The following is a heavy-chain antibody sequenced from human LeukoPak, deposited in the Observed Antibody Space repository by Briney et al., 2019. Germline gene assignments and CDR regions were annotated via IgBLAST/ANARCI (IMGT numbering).Heavy chain of an antibody. CDR2: INPNSGGT. D-gene: IGHD2-21*02. CDR3: ARDPLCGGDCYRYYFDY. CDR1: GYTFTGYY. V-gene: IGHV1-2*02. Sequence: ASVKVSCKASGYTFTGYYMHWVRQAPGQGLEWMGWINPNSGGTNYAQKFQGRVTMTRDTSISTAYMELSRLRSDDTAVYYCARDPLCGGDCYRYYFDYWGQGTLVTVSS. J-gene: IGHJ4*02.